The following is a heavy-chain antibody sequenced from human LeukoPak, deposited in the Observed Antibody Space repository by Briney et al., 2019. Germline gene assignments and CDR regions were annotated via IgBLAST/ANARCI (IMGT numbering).Heavy chain of an antibody. CDR2: IYYSGST. Sequence: SETLSLTCTVSGGSISSYYWSWIRQPPGKGLEWIGYIYYSGSTNYNPSLKSRVTISVDTSKNQFSLKLSSVTAADTAVYYCARALIHDDSSGYYDYWGQGTLVTVSS. D-gene: IGHD3-22*01. CDR3: ARALIHDDSSGYYDY. CDR1: GGSISSYY. V-gene: IGHV4-59*01. J-gene: IGHJ4*02.